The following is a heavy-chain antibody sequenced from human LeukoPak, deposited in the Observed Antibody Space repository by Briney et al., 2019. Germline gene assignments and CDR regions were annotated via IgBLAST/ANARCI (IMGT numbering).Heavy chain of an antibody. CDR2: IYTSGST. D-gene: IGHD3-10*02. CDR1: GGSINSYF. Sequence: SETLSLTCTVSGGSINSYFWSWIRRPAGKGLEWIGRIYTSGSTNYNPSLRSRVTMSVDTSNNQFSLKLSSVTAADTAVYYCAGDVRGGPLASWGQGTLVTVSS. V-gene: IGHV4-4*07. J-gene: IGHJ4*02. CDR3: AGDVRGGPLAS.